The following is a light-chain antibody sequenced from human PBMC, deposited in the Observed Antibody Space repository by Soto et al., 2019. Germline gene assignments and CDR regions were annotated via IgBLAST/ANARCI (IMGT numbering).Light chain of an antibody. J-gene: IGLJ1*01. CDR3: AAWDNSLSGYV. Sequence: QSVLTQPPSASGTPGQRVTISCSGSSPNIGSNYVYWYQQLPGTAPKLLIYRNNQRPSGVPDRFSGSKSGTSASLAISGLRSEDEADYYCAAWDNSLSGYVFGTATKLTVL. CDR1: SPNIGSNY. CDR2: RNN. V-gene: IGLV1-47*01.